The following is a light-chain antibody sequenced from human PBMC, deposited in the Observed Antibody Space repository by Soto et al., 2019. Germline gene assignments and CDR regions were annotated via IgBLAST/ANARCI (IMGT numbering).Light chain of an antibody. J-gene: IGKJ1*01. CDR2: AAS. CDR3: LLDFRYFWA. Sequence: IQMTQSPSTLSASVGDRLTITCRASEAIRSALGWYQQKPGKVPKLLIYAASILQSGVPSRFSGSGSGTDFTLTISSLQPEDFATYYCLLDFRYFWAFGQGTKVDIK. CDR1: EAIRSA. V-gene: IGKV1-6*01.